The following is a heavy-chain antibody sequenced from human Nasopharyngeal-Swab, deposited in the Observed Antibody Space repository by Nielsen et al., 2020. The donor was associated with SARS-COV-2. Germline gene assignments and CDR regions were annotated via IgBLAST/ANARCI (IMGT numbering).Heavy chain of an antibody. CDR1: GYTFTNYF. V-gene: IGHV1-69*10. Sequence: SVKVSCKASGYTFTNYFMHWVRQAPGQGLEWMGGIIPILGIANYAQKFQGRVTITADKSTSTAYMELSSLRSEDTAVYYCARGNDYSYYMDVWGKGTTVTVSS. D-gene: IGHD2-8*01. J-gene: IGHJ6*03. CDR2: IIPILGIA. CDR3: ARGNDYSYYMDV.